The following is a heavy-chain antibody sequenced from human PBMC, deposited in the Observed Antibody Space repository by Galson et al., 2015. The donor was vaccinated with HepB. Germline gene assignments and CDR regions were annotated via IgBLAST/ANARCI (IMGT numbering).Heavy chain of an antibody. CDR3: ARVQGCSSTSCYTRGESVLSYYYGMDV. D-gene: IGHD2-2*02. CDR1: GGTFSSYT. V-gene: IGHV1-69*08. Sequence: SVKVSCKASGGTFSSYTISWVRQAPGQGLEWMGRIIPILGTANYAQKFQGRVTITADKSTSTAYMELSSLRSEDTAVYYCARVQGCSSTSCYTRGESVLSYYYGMDVWGQGTTVTVSS. CDR2: IIPILGTA. J-gene: IGHJ6*02.